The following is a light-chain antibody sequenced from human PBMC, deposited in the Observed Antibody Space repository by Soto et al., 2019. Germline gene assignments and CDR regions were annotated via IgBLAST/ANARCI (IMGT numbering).Light chain of an antibody. Sequence: EIVLTQSPATLSLSPGERATLSCGASQSVGSNYFAWYQQKPGLAPRLLIYDTSSRATGIPDRFSGSGSGTDFTLTISRLEPEDFAVYYCQQYGNSPQTFGGGTKVEIK. J-gene: IGKJ4*01. CDR1: QSVGSNY. V-gene: IGKV3D-20*01. CDR2: DTS. CDR3: QQYGNSPQT.